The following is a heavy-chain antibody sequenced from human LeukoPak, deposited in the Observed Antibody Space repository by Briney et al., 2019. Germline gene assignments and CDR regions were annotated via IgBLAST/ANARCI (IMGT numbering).Heavy chain of an antibody. CDR1: GGSISSYQ. CDR2: IYDSGGA. V-gene: IGHV4-59*01. CDR3: ARVGVDYSGNVLKYFFDY. D-gene: IGHD4-23*01. Sequence: SETLSLTCTVSGGSISSYQWSWIRQPPGKGLEWIGNIYDSGGANYNPSLKSRVVISVDTSKNQFSLNLTPVTAADTAVYYCARVGVDYSGNVLKYFFDYWGQGTLVTVSS. J-gene: IGHJ4*02.